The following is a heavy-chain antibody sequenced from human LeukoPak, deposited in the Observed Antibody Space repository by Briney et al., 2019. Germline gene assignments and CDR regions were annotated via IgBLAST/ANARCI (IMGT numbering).Heavy chain of an antibody. CDR2: ISAYNGNT. Sequence: ASVKVSCKASGYTFTSYGISWVRQAPGQGLEWMGWISAYNGNTNYAQKLQGRVTMTTDTSTSTAYMELRSLGSDDTAVYYCARDGCCSSTSCYNWFDPWGQGTLVTVSS. CDR1: GYTFTSYG. D-gene: IGHD2-2*01. V-gene: IGHV1-18*01. CDR3: ARDGCCSSTSCYNWFDP. J-gene: IGHJ5*02.